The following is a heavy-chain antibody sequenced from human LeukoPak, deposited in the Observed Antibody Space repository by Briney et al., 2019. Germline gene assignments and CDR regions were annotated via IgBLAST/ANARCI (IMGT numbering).Heavy chain of an antibody. D-gene: IGHD3-10*01. V-gene: IGHV3-7*01. CDR2: IKPDGTET. CDR1: GLSFSTYW. CDR3: ARDDGLRTVDY. J-gene: IGHJ4*02. Sequence: GGSLRLSCAASGLSFSTYWMSWVRQVPGKGREWVANIKPDGTETYYVDSVKGRFTISRDNGKSSMFLQMNSLRAEDTALYYCARDDGLRTVDYWGQGTVVTVSS.